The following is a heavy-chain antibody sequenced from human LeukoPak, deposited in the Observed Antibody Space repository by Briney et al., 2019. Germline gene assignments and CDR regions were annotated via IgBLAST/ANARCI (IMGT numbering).Heavy chain of an antibody. CDR2: ISGSGTST. D-gene: IGHD2-8*01. Sequence: GGSLRLSCAASGFTFSNYGMSWVRQAPGKGLEWVSTISGSGTSTFSADSVKGRFTISRDNSRNTLYLQMNSLRAEDTALYYCAKEGRGVYVLTYFDYWGQGTLDTVSS. V-gene: IGHV3-23*01. CDR3: AKEGRGVYVLTYFDY. J-gene: IGHJ4*02. CDR1: GFTFSNYG.